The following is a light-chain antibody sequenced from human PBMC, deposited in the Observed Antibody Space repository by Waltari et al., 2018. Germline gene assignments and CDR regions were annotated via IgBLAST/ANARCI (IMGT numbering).Light chain of an antibody. Sequence: QSALTQPASVSGSPGKSITNPCSGTDRYVGSYDFVSWYQQHPGKAPHLIIYEVSNRPSWISNRFSASKSGNTASLTISGLQAEDEADYYCSSYTTSSAPGVFGTGTRVTVL. CDR1: DRYVGSYDF. J-gene: IGLJ1*01. CDR3: SSYTTSSAPGV. CDR2: EVS. V-gene: IGLV2-14*01.